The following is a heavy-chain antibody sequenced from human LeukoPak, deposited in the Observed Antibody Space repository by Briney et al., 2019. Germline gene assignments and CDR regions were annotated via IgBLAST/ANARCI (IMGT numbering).Heavy chain of an antibody. Sequence: ASVKVSCKASDYPFTSYGFSWVRQAPGQGLEWMGWISAYNGNTNYAQTAQGRVTMSTDTSTSTIYMELRSLRSDDTAMYYCARDGTPGTTFRFDPWGQGTLVTVSS. D-gene: IGHD1-1*01. V-gene: IGHV1-18*01. CDR2: ISAYNGNT. CDR3: ARDGTPGTTFRFDP. CDR1: DYPFTSYG. J-gene: IGHJ5*02.